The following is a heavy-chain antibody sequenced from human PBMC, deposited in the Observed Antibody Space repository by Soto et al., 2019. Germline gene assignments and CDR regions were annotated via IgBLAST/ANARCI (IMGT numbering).Heavy chain of an antibody. CDR1: GFTFSSYA. V-gene: IGHV3-30-3*01. CDR2: ISYDGSNK. D-gene: IGHD5-18*01. CDR3: AREGVGTAMVYYYYMDV. Sequence: GGSLRLSCSASGFTFSSYAMHWVRQAPGKGLEWVAVISYDGSNKYYADSVKGRFTISRDNSKNTLYLQMNSLRAEDTAVYYCAREGVGTAMVYYYYMDVWGKGTTVTVSS. J-gene: IGHJ6*03.